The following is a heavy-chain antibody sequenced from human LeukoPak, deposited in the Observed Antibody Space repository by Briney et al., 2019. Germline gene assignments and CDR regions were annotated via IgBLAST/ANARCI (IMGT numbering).Heavy chain of an antibody. J-gene: IGHJ4*02. V-gene: IGHV3-23*05. Sequence: GGSLRLSCAASGFTFSSFAMTWVRQAPGKGLEWVSVVSYRSGSGTFYADSVKGRFTISRDNSRNTLYLQMNSLTAEDTAVYYCAKGLGSTGTTRAFDYWGQGTLVTVSS. D-gene: IGHD1-1*01. CDR3: AKGLGSTGTTRAFDY. CDR1: GFTFSSFA. CDR2: VSYRSGSGT.